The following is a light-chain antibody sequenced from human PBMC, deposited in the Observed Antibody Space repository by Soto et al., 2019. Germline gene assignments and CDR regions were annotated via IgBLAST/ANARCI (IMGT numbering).Light chain of an antibody. CDR1: QSVSSNY. J-gene: IGKJ1*01. CDR3: HQYGTSVGT. V-gene: IGKV3-20*01. CDR2: DAS. Sequence: EIVLKQSPGTLSLYPGERATLSCRSSQSVSSNYLAWYQQKPGQAPRLLIYDASSRATGIPDRFSGSGSGTDFTLTISRLEPEDFAVYYCHQYGTSVGTFGKGHTGDIK.